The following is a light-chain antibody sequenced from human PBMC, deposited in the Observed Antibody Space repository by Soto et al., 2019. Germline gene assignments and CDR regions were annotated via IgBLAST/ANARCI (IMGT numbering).Light chain of an antibody. CDR1: QSVSSN. Sequence: EMVMTQSPVTLSVSPGERATLSCRASQSVSSNLAWYQQKPGQAPRLLIYGASTRATGIPARFSGSGSGTEFTLTISSLQSEDFALYYCHQYYMWPMWTFGQGTKVDIK. V-gene: IGKV3-15*01. CDR3: HQYYMWPMWT. CDR2: GAS. J-gene: IGKJ1*01.